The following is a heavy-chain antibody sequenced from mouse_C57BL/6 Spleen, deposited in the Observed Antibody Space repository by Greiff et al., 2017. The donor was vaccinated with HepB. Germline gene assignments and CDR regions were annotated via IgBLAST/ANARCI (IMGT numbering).Heavy chain of an antibody. CDR2: INPSSGYT. Sequence: QVQLKESGAELAKPGASVKLSCKASGYTFTSYWMHWVKQRPGQGLEWIGYINPSSGYTKYNQKFKDKATLTADKSSSTAYMQLSSLTYEDSAVYYCANHYYGSSPFAYWGQGTLVTVSA. CDR1: GYTFTSYW. V-gene: IGHV1-7*01. J-gene: IGHJ3*01. D-gene: IGHD1-1*01. CDR3: ANHYYGSSPFAY.